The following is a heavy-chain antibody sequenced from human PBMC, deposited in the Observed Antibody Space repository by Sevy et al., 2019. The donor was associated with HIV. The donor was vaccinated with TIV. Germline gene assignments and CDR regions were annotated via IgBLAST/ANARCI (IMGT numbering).Heavy chain of an antibody. J-gene: IGHJ6*02. CDR3: AKVDVVVPVAYYGMDV. V-gene: IGHV3-23*01. Sequence: GGSLRLSCAASGFTFSNYAMSWVRQAPGKGLEWVSSISRSGGSTYHADSVKGRFTISRDNYKNTLYLQMNSLRAEDTVVYYCAKVDVVVPVAYYGMDVWGQGTTVTVSS. D-gene: IGHD2-2*01. CDR2: ISRSGGST. CDR1: GFTFSNYA.